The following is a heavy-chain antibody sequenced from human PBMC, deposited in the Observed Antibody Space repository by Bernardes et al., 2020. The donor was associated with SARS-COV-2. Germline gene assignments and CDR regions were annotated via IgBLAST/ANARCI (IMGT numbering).Heavy chain of an antibody. CDR3: ARDIAVAVGPNFDL. V-gene: IGHV4-4*07. J-gene: IGHJ2*01. CDR1: GGSISSYY. CDR2: IYTSGST. Sequence: SETLSLTCTVSGGSISSYYWSWIRQPAGKGLEWIGRIYTSGSTNYNPSLKSRVTMSVDTSKNQFSLKLSSVTAADTAVYYCARDIAVAVGPNFDLWGRGTLVTVSS. D-gene: IGHD6-19*01.